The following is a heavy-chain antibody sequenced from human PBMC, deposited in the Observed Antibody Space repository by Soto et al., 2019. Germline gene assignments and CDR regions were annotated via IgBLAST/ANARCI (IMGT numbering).Heavy chain of an antibody. Sequence: SETLSLTCAVSGGSISSSSWWSWVRQLPGKGLEWIGSIYYSGSTNHNPSLKSRVTISVDKSKNQFSLKLSSVTAADTAVYYCARVLGDFQHWGQGTLVTVS. V-gene: IGHV4-4*02. J-gene: IGHJ1*01. CDR1: GGSISSSSW. CDR2: IYYSGST. D-gene: IGHD3-16*01. CDR3: ARVLGDFQH.